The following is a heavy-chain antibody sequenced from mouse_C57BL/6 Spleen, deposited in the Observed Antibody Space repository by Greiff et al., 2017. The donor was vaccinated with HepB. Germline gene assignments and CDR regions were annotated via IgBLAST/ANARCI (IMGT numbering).Heavy chain of an antibody. Sequence: VKLKQSGPGLVQPSQSLSITCTVSGFSLTSYGVHWVRQSPGKGLEWLGVIWSGGSTDYNAAFISRLSISKDNSKSQVFFKMNSLQADDTAIYYCARNSDDGHYRAMDHWCQGTSSIVSP. V-gene: IGHV2-2*01. CDR1: GFSLTSYG. CDR2: IWSGGST. D-gene: IGHD2-3*01. J-gene: IGHJ4*01. CDR3: ARNSDDGHYRAMDH.